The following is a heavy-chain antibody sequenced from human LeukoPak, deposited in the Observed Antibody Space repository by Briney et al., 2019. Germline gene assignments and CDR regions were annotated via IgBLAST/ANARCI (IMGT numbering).Heavy chain of an antibody. Sequence: ASVNVSCKASVYTFTSYYMHWVRQAPGQGLEWMGIINPSGGSTSYARKFQGRVTMTRDTSTSTVYMELSSLRSEDTAVYYCARSDYGDFGFNFDYWGQGTLVTVSS. D-gene: IGHD4-17*01. CDR3: ARSDYGDFGFNFDY. V-gene: IGHV1-46*01. CDR2: INPSGGST. J-gene: IGHJ4*02. CDR1: VYTFTSYY.